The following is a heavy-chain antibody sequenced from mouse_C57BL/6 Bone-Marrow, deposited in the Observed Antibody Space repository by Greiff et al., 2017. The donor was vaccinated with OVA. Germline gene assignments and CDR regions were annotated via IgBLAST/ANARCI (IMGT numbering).Heavy chain of an antibody. CDR2: ISSGGSYT. Sequence: EVKLVESGGDLVKPGGSLKLSCAASGFTFSSYGMSWVRQTPDKRLEWVATISSGGSYTYYPDSVKGRFTISRDNAKNTLYLQMSSLKSEDTAMYYCARHTGGYDARFAYWGQGTLVTVSA. J-gene: IGHJ3*01. V-gene: IGHV5-6*01. CDR3: ARHTGGYDARFAY. CDR1: GFTFSSYG. D-gene: IGHD2-2*01.